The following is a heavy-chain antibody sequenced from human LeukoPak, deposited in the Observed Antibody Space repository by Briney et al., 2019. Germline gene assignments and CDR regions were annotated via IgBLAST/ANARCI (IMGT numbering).Heavy chain of an antibody. J-gene: IGHJ5*02. V-gene: IGHV4-4*07. CDR3: ARARQNPYFEERRRGNWFDP. CDR1: GGSISGYY. CDR2: IYTSGRT. Sequence: SETLSLTCTVSGGSISGYYWSWIRQPAGKGLEWIGRIYTSGRTNYNPSLKSRVTISVDTSKNQFSLRLSSVTAADTAVYYCARARQNPYFEERRRGNWFDPWGQGTLVTVSS. D-gene: IGHD3-9*01.